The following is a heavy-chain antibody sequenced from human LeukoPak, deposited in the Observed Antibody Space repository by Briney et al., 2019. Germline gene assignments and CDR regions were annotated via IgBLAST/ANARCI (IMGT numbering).Heavy chain of an antibody. CDR1: GNTFPSKG. D-gene: IGHD2-2*01. V-gene: IGHV1-18*01. J-gene: IGHJ4*02. CDR2: VSTHDVNT. CDR3: ARDLGYCSSTNCDTFDY. Sequence: ASVKVSCKASGNTFPSKGIIWLRQAPDQGLKWMGGVSTHDVNTKYAQKLQGRLTLTTDTSTSTAYMELRSLRSDDTAVYYCARDLGYCSSTNCDTFDYWGQGTLVTVSS.